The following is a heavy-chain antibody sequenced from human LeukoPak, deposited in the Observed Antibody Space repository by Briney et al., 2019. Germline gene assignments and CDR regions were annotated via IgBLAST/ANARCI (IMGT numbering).Heavy chain of an antibody. CDR2: IKSKTDGGTT. J-gene: IGHJ6*02. V-gene: IGHV3-15*01. D-gene: IGHD4-17*01. Sequence: GGSLRLSCAASGFTSSNAWMSWVRQAPGKGLEWVGRIKSKTDGGTTDYAAPVKGRFTISRDDSKNTLYLQMNSLKTEDTAVYYCTKDYGDYGLYGYYYYYGMDVWGQGTTVTVSS. CDR3: TKDYGDYGLYGYYYYYGMDV. CDR1: GFTSSNAW.